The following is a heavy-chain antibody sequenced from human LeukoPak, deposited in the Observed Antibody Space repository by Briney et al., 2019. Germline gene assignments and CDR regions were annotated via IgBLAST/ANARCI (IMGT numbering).Heavy chain of an antibody. CDR1: GGSISSYY. Sequence: SETLSLTCTVSGGSISSYYWSWIRQPAGEGLEWIGRIYTSGSTNYNPSLKSRVTMSVDTSKNLFSLRLSSVTAADTAVYYCARIMATDAFDIWGQGTMVTVSS. J-gene: IGHJ3*02. V-gene: IGHV4-4*07. CDR2: IYTSGST. D-gene: IGHD5-24*01. CDR3: ARIMATDAFDI.